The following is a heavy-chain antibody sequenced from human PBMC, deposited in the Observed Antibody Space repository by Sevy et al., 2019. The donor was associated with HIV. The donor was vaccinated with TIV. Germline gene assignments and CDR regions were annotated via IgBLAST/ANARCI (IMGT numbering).Heavy chain of an antibody. Sequence: SETLSLTCAVYGGSFSGYYWSWIRQPPGKGLEWIGEIIHSGSTNYNPSLKSRVTISVDTSKNQFSLKRSSVTAPDTAVYYCARGSLDYDILTGPDRFDYWGQGTLVTVSS. D-gene: IGHD3-9*01. CDR1: GGSFSGYY. CDR2: IIHSGST. J-gene: IGHJ4*02. CDR3: ARGSLDYDILTGPDRFDY. V-gene: IGHV4-34*01.